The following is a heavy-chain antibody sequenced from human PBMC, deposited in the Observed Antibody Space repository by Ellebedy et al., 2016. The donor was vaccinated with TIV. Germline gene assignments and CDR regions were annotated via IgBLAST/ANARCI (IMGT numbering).Heavy chain of an antibody. V-gene: IGHV3-13*01. CDR2: IDIAGKT. CDR3: AREPLSLGFWYFDL. D-gene: IGHD3-16*02. J-gene: IGHJ2*01. CDR1: GFPFSRYD. Sequence: GESLKISXAASGFPFSRYDVHWVRQVTGKGLEWVSGIDIAGKTYYPDSVKGRFTISRDNAKNSLYLQMNTLRAEDTAVYYCAREPLSLGFWYFDLWGRGTLVTVSS.